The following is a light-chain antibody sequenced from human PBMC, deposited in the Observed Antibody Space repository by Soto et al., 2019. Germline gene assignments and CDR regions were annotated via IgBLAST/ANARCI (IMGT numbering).Light chain of an antibody. J-gene: IGKJ1*01. Sequence: DIQMTQSPSSLSASVGDRVTITCRASQGISTYLNWYQQKPGKAPKLLIYAASSLQSGVPSRFSGSESETDFTHTISSLQPEDFANYSCQQSYSTTWTFGQGTKVDIK. CDR3: QQSYSTTWT. CDR2: AAS. CDR1: QGISTY. V-gene: IGKV1-39*01.